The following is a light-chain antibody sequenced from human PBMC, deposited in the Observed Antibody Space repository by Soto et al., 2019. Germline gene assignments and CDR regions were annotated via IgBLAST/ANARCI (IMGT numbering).Light chain of an antibody. J-gene: IGLJ2*01. V-gene: IGLV2-14*01. CDR2: DVS. CDR1: SSDVGGYDF. CDR3: SSYTSSSTLL. Sequence: QSALTQPASVSGSPGQSITISCTGSSSDVGGYDFVSWHQQHPGKAPKIMIYDVSNRPSRVSNRFSGSKSGNTASLTISGLQAEDEADYYCSSYTSSSTLLFGGGTKVTVL.